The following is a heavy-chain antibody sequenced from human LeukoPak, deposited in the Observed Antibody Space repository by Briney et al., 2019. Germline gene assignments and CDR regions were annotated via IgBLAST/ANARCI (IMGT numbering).Heavy chain of an antibody. Sequence: GGSLRLSCAASGFTFSSYSMNWVRQAPGKGLEWVSSISSSSSYIYYADSVKGRFTISRDNAKNSLYLQMNSLRAEDTAVYYCAKTADFWSGYYFDYWGQGTLVTVSS. D-gene: IGHD3-3*01. V-gene: IGHV3-21*04. CDR3: AKTADFWSGYYFDY. CDR2: ISSSSSYI. J-gene: IGHJ4*02. CDR1: GFTFSSYS.